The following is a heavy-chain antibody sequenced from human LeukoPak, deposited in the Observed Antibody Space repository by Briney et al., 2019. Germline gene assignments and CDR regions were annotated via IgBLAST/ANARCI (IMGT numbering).Heavy chain of an antibody. Sequence: PGGSLRLSCAPSGFTFSSYAMSWVRHAPGKRLECGSAISGEAADIFYAHSAKSRFTITRDNSKKTLYLQLNSLRAEDTAIYYCAHHGGGTIRIAAFDIWGQGTMVTVSS. D-gene: IGHD3-3*01. J-gene: IGHJ3*02. V-gene: IGHV3-23*01. CDR2: ISGEAADI. CDR3: AHHGGGTIRIAAFDI. CDR1: GFTFSSYA.